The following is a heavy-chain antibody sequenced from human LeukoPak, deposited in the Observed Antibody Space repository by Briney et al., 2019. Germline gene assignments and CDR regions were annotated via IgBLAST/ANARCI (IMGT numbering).Heavy chain of an antibody. V-gene: IGHV1-2*02. CDR1: GYTFTGYY. D-gene: IGHD2-2*01. CDR2: INPNSGGT. CDR3: ARDPSRIVVVPAAIDY. Sequence: ASVKVSCKASGYTFTGYYMHWVRQAPGQGLEWMGWINPNSGGTNYAQKFQGTVTMTRDTSISTAYMELSRLRSDDTAVYYCARDPSRIVVVPAAIDYWGQGTLVTVSS. J-gene: IGHJ4*02.